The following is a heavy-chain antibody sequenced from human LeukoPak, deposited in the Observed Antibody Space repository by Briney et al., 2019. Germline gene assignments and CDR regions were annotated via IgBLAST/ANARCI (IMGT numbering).Heavy chain of an antibody. J-gene: IGHJ4*02. CDR2: ISGSGGST. Sequence: PGGSLRLSCAASGFTFSSYAMSWVRQAPGKGLEWVSAISGSGGSTYYADSVKGRFTISRDNSKNTLYLQMNSLRAEDTAVYYCARGGSSSFSRIDYWGQGTLVTVSS. D-gene: IGHD6-13*01. V-gene: IGHV3-23*01. CDR1: GFTFSSYA. CDR3: ARGGSSSFSRIDY.